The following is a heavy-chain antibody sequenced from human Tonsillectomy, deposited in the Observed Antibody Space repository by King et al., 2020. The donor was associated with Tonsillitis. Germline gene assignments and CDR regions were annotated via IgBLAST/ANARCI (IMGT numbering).Heavy chain of an antibody. D-gene: IGHD5-24*01. Sequence: VQLVESGAEVKKPGSSVKVSCKTSGGTFSSHAISWVRQAPGQGLEWLGRIIPILSLSNYAQKFQGRVTITADKSSSTAHMELSSLRSEDTAVYYCARDGSGDGSRLPFYDYGMDVWGQGTTVTVSS. J-gene: IGHJ6*02. CDR1: GGTFSSHA. CDR3: ARDGSGDGSRLPFYDYGMDV. CDR2: IIPILSLS. V-gene: IGHV1-69*09.